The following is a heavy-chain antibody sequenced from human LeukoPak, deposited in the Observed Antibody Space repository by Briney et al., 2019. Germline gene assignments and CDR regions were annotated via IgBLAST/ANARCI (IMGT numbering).Heavy chain of an antibody. D-gene: IGHD3-3*01. J-gene: IGHJ2*01. Sequence: ASVKVSCKASGYTFTNYYMHWMRQAPGKGLEWMGGFDPEDGETIYAQKFQGRVTMTEDTSTDTAYMELSSLRSEDTAVYYCATAERRLRFLEWLFYDWYSDLWGRGTLVTVSS. CDR3: ATAERRLRFLEWLFYDWYSDL. CDR1: GYTFTNYY. V-gene: IGHV1-24*01. CDR2: FDPEDGET.